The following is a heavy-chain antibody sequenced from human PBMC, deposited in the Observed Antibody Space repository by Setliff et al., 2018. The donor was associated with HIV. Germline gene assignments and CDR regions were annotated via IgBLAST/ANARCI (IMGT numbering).Heavy chain of an antibody. CDR1: GDSVNNGGFF. CDR3: ARGTLNYLDY. D-gene: IGHD2-8*01. Sequence: SETLSLTCSVTGDSVNNGGFFWNWIRQTPGKGLEWIGNAYYRGSTKYNPSLKSRVTLSVDTSKNQFDLKVNSVTAADTAVYYCARGTLNYLDYWGQGALVTV. V-gene: IGHV4-61*08. CDR2: AYYRGST. J-gene: IGHJ4*02.